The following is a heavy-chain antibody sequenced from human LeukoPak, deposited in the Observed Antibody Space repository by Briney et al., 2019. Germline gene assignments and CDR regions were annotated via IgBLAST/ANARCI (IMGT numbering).Heavy chain of an antibody. Sequence: ASVKVSCKASGGTFSNYAMSWVRQAPGQGLEWMGWISAYNGNTNYAQKLQGRVTMTTDTSTSTAYMELRSLRSDDTAVYYRARDLYCSSTSCYAGFFDYWGQGTLVTVSS. CDR2: ISAYNGNT. CDR3: ARDLYCSSTSCYAGFFDY. V-gene: IGHV1-18*01. J-gene: IGHJ4*02. D-gene: IGHD2-2*01. CDR1: GGTFSNYA.